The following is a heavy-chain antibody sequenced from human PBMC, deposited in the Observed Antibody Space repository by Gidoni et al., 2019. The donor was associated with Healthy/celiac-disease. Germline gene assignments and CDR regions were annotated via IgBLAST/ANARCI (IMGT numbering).Heavy chain of an antibody. CDR3: ARVAPVSSSWYPKEINDAFDI. CDR2: INPNSGGT. CDR1: GYTFTCYY. D-gene: IGHD6-13*01. Sequence: QVQLVQSGAEVKKPGASVKVSCKASGYTFTCYYMHCVRQAPGQGLWWMGWINPNSGGTNYAQKFQGRVTMTRDTSISTAYMELSRLRSDDTAVYYCARVAPVSSSWYPKEINDAFDIWGQGTMVTVSS. V-gene: IGHV1-2*02. J-gene: IGHJ3*02.